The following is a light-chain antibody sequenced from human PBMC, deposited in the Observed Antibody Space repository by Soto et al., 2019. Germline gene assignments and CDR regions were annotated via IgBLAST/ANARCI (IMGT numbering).Light chain of an antibody. CDR2: DAS. V-gene: IGKV3-11*01. Sequence: EIVLTQSPATLSLCPGERATLSCRASQSVSSYVAWYQQKPGQAHMLLLHDASTRATGIPDRFSGSGSGTDFTLTISSLEPEDFAVYYCQQRSSWPPWTFGQGTKVDIK. J-gene: IGKJ1*01. CDR3: QQRSSWPPWT. CDR1: QSVSSY.